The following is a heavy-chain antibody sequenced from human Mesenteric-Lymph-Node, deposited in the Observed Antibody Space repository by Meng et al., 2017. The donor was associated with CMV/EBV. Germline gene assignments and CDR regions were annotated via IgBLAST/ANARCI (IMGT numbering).Heavy chain of an antibody. V-gene: IGHV1-46*02. CDR1: GYTFNSYY. D-gene: IGHD6-19*01. CDR2: INPDGGRT. Sequence: ASVQVSCKASGYTFNSYYIHWVRQAPGQGLEWMGIINPDGGRTIYAEKIQGRVAMTRDTSTSTVYMDLSSLRPEDTAVYYCAREPRSYSNDWPPFDPWGQGTLVTVSA. CDR3: AREPRSYSNDWPPFDP. J-gene: IGHJ5*02.